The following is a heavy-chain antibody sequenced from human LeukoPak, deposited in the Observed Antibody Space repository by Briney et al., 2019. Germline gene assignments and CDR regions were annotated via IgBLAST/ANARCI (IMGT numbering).Heavy chain of an antibody. CDR3: AREDRGSYSTLTY. D-gene: IGHD1-26*01. V-gene: IGHV3-74*01. CDR1: GFTFSSYW. J-gene: IGHJ4*02. CDR2: INTDGSST. Sequence: PGGSLRLSCAASGFTFSSYWMHWVRQAPGKGLVWVSRINTDGSSTSYADSVKGRFTISRDNAKNTLYLQMNSLRAEDTAVYYCAREDRGSYSTLTYWGQGTLATVSS.